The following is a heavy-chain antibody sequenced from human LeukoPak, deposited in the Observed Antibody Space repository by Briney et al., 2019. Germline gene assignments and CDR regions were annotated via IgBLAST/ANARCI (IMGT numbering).Heavy chain of an antibody. V-gene: IGHV3-7*01. CDR2: IKQDGSEK. Sequence: PGGSLRLSCAASGFTFSGYWMSWVRQAPGKGVEWVANIKQDGSEKYYVDSVKGRFTISRDNAKNSLYLQMNSLRAEDTAVYYCARDLGYYDYVWGSPLWGQGTLVTVSS. CDR1: GFTFSGYW. D-gene: IGHD3-16*01. CDR3: ARDLGYYDYVWGSPL. J-gene: IGHJ4*02.